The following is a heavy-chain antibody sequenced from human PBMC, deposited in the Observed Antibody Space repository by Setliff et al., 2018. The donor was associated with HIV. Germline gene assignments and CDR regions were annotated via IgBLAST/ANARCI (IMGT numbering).Heavy chain of an antibody. J-gene: IGHJ5*02. CDR3: AQEERDSYNYWFDP. Sequence: SETLSLTCTVSGDSVSSRSYYWSWIRLPPGKGLEWIGYIYYSGSNNYNPTLKSPVTISVDTSKNNFSLKLRSVTAADTAVYYCAQEERDSYNYWFDPWGQGTLVTVSS. V-gene: IGHV4-61*03. D-gene: IGHD1-1*01. CDR1: GDSVSSRSYY. CDR2: IYYSGSN.